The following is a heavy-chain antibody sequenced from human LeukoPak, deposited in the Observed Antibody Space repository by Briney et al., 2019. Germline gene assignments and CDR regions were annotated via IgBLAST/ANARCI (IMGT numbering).Heavy chain of an antibody. V-gene: IGHV4-34*01. D-gene: IGHD4-17*01. J-gene: IGHJ4*02. CDR3: ASTSPVTTGPSINY. CDR2: INHSGST. Sequence: SETLSLTCAVYGGSFSGYYWSWIRQPPGKGLEWIGEINHSGSTNYNPSLKSRVTISVDTSKNQFSLKLSSVTAADTAVYYCASTSPVTTGPSINYWGQGTLVTVSS. CDR1: GGSFSGYY.